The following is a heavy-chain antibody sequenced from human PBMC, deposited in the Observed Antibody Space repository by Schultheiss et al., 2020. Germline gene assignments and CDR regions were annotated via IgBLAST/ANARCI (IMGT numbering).Heavy chain of an antibody. CDR3: ASCRDGSCHYFDY. CDR1: GFTFSNAW. J-gene: IGHJ4*02. V-gene: IGHV3-30*03. CDR2: ISYDGSNK. Sequence: GGSLRLSCAASGFTFSNAWMNWVRQAPGKGLEWVAVISYDGSNKYYADSVKGRFTISRDNDKNSLYLQMNSLRAEDTALYYCASCRDGSCHYFDYWGQGTLVTVSS. D-gene: IGHD5-24*01.